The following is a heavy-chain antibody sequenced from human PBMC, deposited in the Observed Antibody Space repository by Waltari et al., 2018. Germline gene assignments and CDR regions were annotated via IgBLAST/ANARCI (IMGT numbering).Heavy chain of an antibody. V-gene: IGHV3-53*01. CDR1: GFTVSNNY. J-gene: IGHJ4*02. Sequence: EVQLVESGGGLIQPGGSLRLYCAASGFTVSNNYMSWVRQAPGKGLEWVSVIYSGGNAYYADSVKGRFTISRDNSKNTVYLQMNSLRAEDTALYYCARFSHKDYWGQGILVTVSS. CDR2: IYSGGNA. CDR3: ARFSHKDY.